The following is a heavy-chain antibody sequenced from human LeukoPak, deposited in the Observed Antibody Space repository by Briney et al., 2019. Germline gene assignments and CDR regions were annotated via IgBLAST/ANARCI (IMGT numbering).Heavy chain of an antibody. Sequence: GGSLRPSCAASGFTFSSYGMHWVRRAPGKGLEWVAVIWYDGSNKYYADSVKGRFTISRDNSKNTLYLQMNSLGAEDTAVYYCARDFPSGGMDVWGQGTTVTVSS. V-gene: IGHV3-33*01. CDR2: IWYDGSNK. CDR1: GFTFSSYG. D-gene: IGHD3-3*01. J-gene: IGHJ6*02. CDR3: ARDFPSGGMDV.